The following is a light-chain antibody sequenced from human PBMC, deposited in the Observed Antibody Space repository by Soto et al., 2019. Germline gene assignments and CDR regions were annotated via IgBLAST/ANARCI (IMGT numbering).Light chain of an antibody. V-gene: IGKV3-11*01. Sequence: EIVLTQSPATLSLSPGERATLSCRASQSVSYHLAWYQQKPGQAPRLLIYDASNRATGIPARFSGSESGTDFTLTISSLEPEDSAIYYCQQRNNWPPWTFGQGTKVEIK. CDR2: DAS. CDR3: QQRNNWPPWT. J-gene: IGKJ1*01. CDR1: QSVSYH.